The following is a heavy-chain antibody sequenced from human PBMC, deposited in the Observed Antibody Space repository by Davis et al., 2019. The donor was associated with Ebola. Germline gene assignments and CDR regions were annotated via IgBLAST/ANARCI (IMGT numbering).Heavy chain of an antibody. CDR1: GVTFDDYA. V-gene: IGHV3-9*01. J-gene: IGHJ6*02. CDR2: ISWNSGSI. D-gene: IGHD3-16*01. CDR3: ARFLSGRAYYYGMDV. Sequence: SLNLSCAASGVTFDDYAMHCVRQAPVNGLEWVSGISWNSGSIGYVDSVKGRFTISRDNVENSLYLKMNSLRAEDTAVYYCARFLSGRAYYYGMDVWGQGTTVTVS.